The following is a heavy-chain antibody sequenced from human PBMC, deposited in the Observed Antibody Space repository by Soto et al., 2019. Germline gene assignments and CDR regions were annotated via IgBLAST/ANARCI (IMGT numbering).Heavy chain of an antibody. J-gene: IGHJ4*02. D-gene: IGHD3-16*01. CDR1: GFTFSSHA. CDR3: AKSWMITFGGAEH. V-gene: IGHV3-23*01. Sequence: GGSLRLSCAASGFTFSSHAMSWVRQAPGKGLEWVSAISGSGGSTYYADSVKGRFTISRDNSKNTLYLQMNSLRAEDTAVYYCAKSWMITFGGAEHWGQGTLVTISS. CDR2: ISGSGGST.